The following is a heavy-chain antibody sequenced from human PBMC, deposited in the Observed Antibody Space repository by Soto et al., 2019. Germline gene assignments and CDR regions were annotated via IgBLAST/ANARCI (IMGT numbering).Heavy chain of an antibody. Sequence: EVQLVESGGGLVQPGGSLRLSCAASGFTVSSNYMSWVRQAPGKGLEWVSVIYSGGSTYYADSVKGRFTISRDNSKNTLYLQMNSLRAEDTAVYYCARVVALAAAHWFDPWGQGTLVTVSS. CDR1: GFTVSSNY. D-gene: IGHD6-13*01. J-gene: IGHJ5*02. V-gene: IGHV3-66*01. CDR2: IYSGGST. CDR3: ARVVALAAAHWFDP.